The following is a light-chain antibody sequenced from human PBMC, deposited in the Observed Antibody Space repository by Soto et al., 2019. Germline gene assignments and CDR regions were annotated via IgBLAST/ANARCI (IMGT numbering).Light chain of an antibody. CDR3: QKYDGASLT. Sequence: DIQMTQSPSSLSAAVGDRVTTTCRAGQYINLYLAWYQQKPGKVPKLLISAASTLQSGVPSRVSGSGSGTDFSLTISSRQPEDVATYYWQKYDGASLTFGGGTKVEIK. CDR2: AAS. J-gene: IGKJ4*01. V-gene: IGKV1-27*01. CDR1: QYINLY.